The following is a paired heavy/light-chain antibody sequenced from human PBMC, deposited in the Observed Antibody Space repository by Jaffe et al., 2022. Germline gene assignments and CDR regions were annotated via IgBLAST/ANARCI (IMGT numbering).Light chain of an antibody. CDR3: QQYNNWPL. J-gene: IGKJ4*01. CDR2: GAS. Sequence: EIVMTQSPATLSVSPGERATLSCRASQSVSSNLAWYQQKPGQAPRLLIYGASTRATGIPARFSGSGSGTEFTLTISSLQSEDFAVYYCQQYNNWPLFGGGTKVEIK. V-gene: IGKV3-15*01. CDR1: QSVSSN.
Heavy chain of an antibody. CDR1: GGSISSGSYY. Sequence: QVQLQESGPGLVKPSQTLSLTCTVSGGSISSGSYYWSWIRQPAGKGLEWIGRIYTSGSTNYNPSLKSRVTISVDTSKNQFSLKLSSVTAADTAVYYCARDTNYYYDSSGYYWVGYDAFDIWGQGTMVTVSS. J-gene: IGHJ3*02. D-gene: IGHD3-22*01. CDR2: IYTSGST. CDR3: ARDTNYYYDSSGYYWVGYDAFDI. V-gene: IGHV4-61*02.